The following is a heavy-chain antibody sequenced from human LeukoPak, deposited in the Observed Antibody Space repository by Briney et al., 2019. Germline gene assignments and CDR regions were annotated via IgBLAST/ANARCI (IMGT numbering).Heavy chain of an antibody. V-gene: IGHV4-4*07. CDR2: IYTSGST. Sequence: PSETLSLTCTVSGGSISIYYWSWIRQPAGKGLEWIGRIYTSGSTNYNPSLKSRVTMSVDTSKNQFSLKLSSVTAADTAVYCCARDAWDGAFDIWGQGTMVTVSS. D-gene: IGHD1-26*01. CDR3: ARDAWDGAFDI. CDR1: GGSISIYY. J-gene: IGHJ3*02.